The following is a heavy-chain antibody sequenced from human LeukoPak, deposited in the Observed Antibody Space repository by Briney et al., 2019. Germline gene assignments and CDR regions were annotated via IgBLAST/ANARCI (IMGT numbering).Heavy chain of an antibody. CDR2: IGAYNGNT. Sequence: ASVKVSCRASGYTFTSYGISWVRQAPGQGLEWMGWIGAYNGNTNYAQKLQGRVTMTTDTSTSTAYMELRSLRSDDTAVYYCARDSRLQYDFWSGYSGGSVIFDYWGQGTLVTVSS. CDR3: ARDSRLQYDFWSGYSGGSVIFDY. CDR1: GYTFTSYG. V-gene: IGHV1-18*01. J-gene: IGHJ4*02. D-gene: IGHD3-3*01.